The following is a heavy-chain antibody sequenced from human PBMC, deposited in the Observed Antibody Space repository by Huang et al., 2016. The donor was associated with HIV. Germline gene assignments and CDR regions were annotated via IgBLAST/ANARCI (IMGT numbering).Heavy chain of an antibody. CDR2: VYYYWNT. J-gene: IGHJ4*02. CDR1: GGSLSSGPYY. CDR3: ARGRPYNCFDY. V-gene: IGHV4-61*01. Sequence: QVQLQESGPGLVKPSETLSLTCTVSGGSLSSGPYYWSWIRQPLGKGLEWIGHVYYYWNTNYNPSLKSRATISLDMSKNQFSLKLSSVTAADTAVYFCARGRPYNCFDYWGQGALVTVSS. D-gene: IGHD1-1*01.